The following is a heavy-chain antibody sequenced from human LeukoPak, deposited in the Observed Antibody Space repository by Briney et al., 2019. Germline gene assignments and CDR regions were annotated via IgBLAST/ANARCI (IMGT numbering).Heavy chain of an antibody. CDR3: ARGLHYNILTGGMDV. D-gene: IGHD3-9*01. J-gene: IGHJ6*02. CDR1: GGSISHYY. CDR2: IYYNGNT. V-gene: IGHV4-59*12. Sequence: SETLSLTCTVSGGSISHYYWSWIRQPPGKGLDWIGFIYYNGNTNYNPSLKSRVTISVDTSKNQFSLNLRSVTAADTAVYYCARGLHYNILTGGMDVWGQGTTVIVSS.